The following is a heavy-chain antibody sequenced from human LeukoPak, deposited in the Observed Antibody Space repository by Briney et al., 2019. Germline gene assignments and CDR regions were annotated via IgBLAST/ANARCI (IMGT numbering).Heavy chain of an antibody. V-gene: IGHV4-61*01. CDR3: ARSYSSGWYPPYYYYGMDV. Sequence: SETLSLTCTVSGGSVSSGSYYWSWIRQPPGKGLEWIGYIYYSGSTNYNPSLKSRVTISVDTSKNQFSLKLSSVTAADTAVYYCARSYSSGWYPPYYYYGMDVWGQGTTVTVSS. CDR2: IYYSGST. J-gene: IGHJ6*02. CDR1: GGSVSSGSYY. D-gene: IGHD6-19*01.